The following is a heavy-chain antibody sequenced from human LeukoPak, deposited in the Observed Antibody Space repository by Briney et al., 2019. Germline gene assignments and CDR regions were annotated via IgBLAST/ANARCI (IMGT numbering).Heavy chain of an antibody. D-gene: IGHD2-2*01. J-gene: IGHJ5*02. CDR1: GDSINPYY. Sequence: SETLSLTCAVSGDSINPYYWSWIRQPPGKGLEWIGYIYYSGNTNYNPSLKSRVIISADTSKNKYSLRLSSVTAADTAVYYCARGGVAIPAANNWFAPWGQGTLVTVSS. V-gene: IGHV4-59*01. CDR2: IYYSGNT. CDR3: ARGGVAIPAANNWFAP.